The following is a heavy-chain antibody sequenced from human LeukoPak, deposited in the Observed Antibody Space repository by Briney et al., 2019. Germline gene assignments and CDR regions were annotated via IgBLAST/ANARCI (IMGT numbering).Heavy chain of an antibody. CDR3: ARDRSGFDY. D-gene: IGHD6-19*01. V-gene: IGHV6-1*01. CDR2: TYYRSKWYN. J-gene: IGHJ4*02. Sequence: SQTLSLTCALSGDSISSNSAAWNWLTQSPSRGLEWLGRTYYRSKWYNAYAVYVESRISINPDTSKNQFSLQLNSVTPEDTAVYYCARDRSGFDYWGQGTLVTVSS. CDR1: GDSISSNSAA.